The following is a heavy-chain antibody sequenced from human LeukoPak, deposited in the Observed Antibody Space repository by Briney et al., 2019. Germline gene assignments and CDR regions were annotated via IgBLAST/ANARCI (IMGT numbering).Heavy chain of an antibody. CDR1: GGTFSSYA. D-gene: IGHD3-16*01. CDR3: ARDPEAPMGDNWFDP. CDR2: IIPIFGTA. V-gene: IGHV1-69*05. J-gene: IGHJ5*02. Sequence: GSSVKVSCKASGGTFSSYAISWVRQAPGQGLEWMGGIIPIFGTANYVQKFQGRVPITTDEYPSKASMALSSLRSEDTAVYYCARDPEAPMGDNWFDPWGQGTLVTVSS.